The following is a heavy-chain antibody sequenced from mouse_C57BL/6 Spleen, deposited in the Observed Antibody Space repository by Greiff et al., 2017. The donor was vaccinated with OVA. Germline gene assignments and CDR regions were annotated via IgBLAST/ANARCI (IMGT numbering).Heavy chain of an antibody. CDR2: IWSDGST. V-gene: IGHV2-6*03. D-gene: IGHD3-2*02. CDR1: GFSLTSYG. Sequence: QVQLKESGPGLVAPSQSLSITCTVSGFSLTSYGVHWVRQPPGKGLEWLVVIWSDGSTTYNSALKSRLSISKDNSKSQVFLKMNSLQTDDTAMYYCARGSSGLYYAMDYWGQGTSVTVSS. CDR3: ARGSSGLYYAMDY. J-gene: IGHJ4*01.